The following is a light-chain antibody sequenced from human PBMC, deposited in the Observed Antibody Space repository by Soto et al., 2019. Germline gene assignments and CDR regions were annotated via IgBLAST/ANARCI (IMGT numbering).Light chain of an antibody. CDR1: SNDIGIDKL. Sequence: QSALTQPASVSGSPGQSITISCTGTSNDIGIDKLVSWYQQHPGRAPKLMIYEGFKRPSGVSDRSSGSKSGNTASLTISGLRAEDEADYYCCSYANTNNWLFGGGTKLTVL. CDR3: CSYANTNNWL. V-gene: IGLV2-23*01. J-gene: IGLJ2*01. CDR2: EGF.